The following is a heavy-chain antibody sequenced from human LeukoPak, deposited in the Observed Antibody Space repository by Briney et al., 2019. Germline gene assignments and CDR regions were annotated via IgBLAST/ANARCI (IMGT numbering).Heavy chain of an antibody. J-gene: IGHJ4*02. CDR2: LNSDGNNT. Sequence: GGSLRLSCAASGFTFSRYWIHWVRQAPGKGLVWVSRLNSDGNNTAYADSVKGRFTISRDNAKNTLHLQMNSLRAEDTAVYYCARVAGGSQPYYFDYWGQGTLVTVSS. CDR3: ARVAGGSQPYYFDY. CDR1: GFTFSRYW. D-gene: IGHD1-26*01. V-gene: IGHV3-74*01.